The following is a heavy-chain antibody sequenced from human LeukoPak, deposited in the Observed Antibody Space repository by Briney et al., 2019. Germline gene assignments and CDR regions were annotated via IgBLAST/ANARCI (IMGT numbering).Heavy chain of an antibody. D-gene: IGHD6-13*01. J-gene: IGHJ6*04. V-gene: IGHV3-20*04. CDR1: GFTFDDYG. CDR3: ARAAIAAARIYYSMDV. CDR2: INWNGGST. Sequence: PGGSLRLSCAASGFTFDDYGMSWVRQAPGKGLEWVSGINWNGGSTGYADSVKGRFTISRDNAENSLYLQMNSLRAEDTAVYYCARAAIAAARIYYSMDVWGKGTTVTVSS.